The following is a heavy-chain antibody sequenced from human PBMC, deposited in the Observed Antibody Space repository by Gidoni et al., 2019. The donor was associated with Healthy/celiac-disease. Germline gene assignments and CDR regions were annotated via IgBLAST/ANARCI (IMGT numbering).Heavy chain of an antibody. D-gene: IGHD1-26*01. J-gene: IGHJ3*02. CDR2: FDPEDVEP. V-gene: IGHV1-24*01. CDR3: ATQTKRGVGAFDI. CDR1: GYTLTELS. Sequence: QVQLVQSGAEVKKTGASVKVSCKVSGYTLTELSMHWVRQAPGKGLEWMGGFDPEDVEPTYAQKFQGRVPMTEDTSTDTAYMELSSLRSEDTALYYCATQTKRGVGAFDIWGQGTMVTVSS.